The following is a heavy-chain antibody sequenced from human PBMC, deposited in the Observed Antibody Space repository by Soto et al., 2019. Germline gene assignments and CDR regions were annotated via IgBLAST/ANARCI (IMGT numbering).Heavy chain of an antibody. CDR2: IYYSGST. D-gene: IGHD3-10*01. CDR1: GGSISSGGYY. Sequence: PSETLSLTCTVSGGSISSGGYYWSWIRQHPGKGLEWIGYIYYSGSTYYNPSLKSRVTISVDTSKNQFSLKLSSVTAADTAVYYCATTMVRGVKHAFDYWGQGTLVTVSS. V-gene: IGHV4-31*03. J-gene: IGHJ4*02. CDR3: ATTMVRGVKHAFDY.